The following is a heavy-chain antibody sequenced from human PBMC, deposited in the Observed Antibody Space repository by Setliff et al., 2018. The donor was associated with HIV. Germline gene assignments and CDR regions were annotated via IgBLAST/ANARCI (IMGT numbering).Heavy chain of an antibody. Sequence: PSETLSLTCTVSGGSISSSSYYWGWIRQPPGKGLEWIGNIYYSGTTYDNPSLKSRVTISVDTPKNQFSLKLSSVTAADTAIYYCSRSPKGRYGDYVYAFDIWGQGTMVTVSS. V-gene: IGHV4-39*01. CDR3: SRSPKGRYGDYVYAFDI. D-gene: IGHD4-17*01. J-gene: IGHJ3*02. CDR2: IYYSGTT. CDR1: GGSISSSSYY.